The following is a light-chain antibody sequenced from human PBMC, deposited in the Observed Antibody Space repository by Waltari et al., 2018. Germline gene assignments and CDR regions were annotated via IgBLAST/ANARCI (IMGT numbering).Light chain of an antibody. J-gene: IGKJ1*01. Sequence: EIVLTQSPGTLSLSPGARATLSCRASESVSSNYLAWYQQKLGQAPRLLIYGASSRATGIPDRFSASGSGTDFTLTISRLDPEDFAVYYCQQYGTSPWTFGQGTKVEIK. V-gene: IGKV3-20*01. CDR3: QQYGTSPWT. CDR1: ESVSSNY. CDR2: GAS.